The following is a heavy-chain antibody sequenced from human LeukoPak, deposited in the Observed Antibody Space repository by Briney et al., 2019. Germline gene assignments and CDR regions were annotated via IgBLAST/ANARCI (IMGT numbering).Heavy chain of an antibody. CDR1: GGTFSSYG. J-gene: IGHJ4*02. CDR2: SIPILGIS. V-gene: IGHV1-69*04. CDR3: AREVDY. Sequence: SVKVSCKASGGTFSSYGLTWVRQAPGQGLEWMGRSIPILGISTYAQKFQGRVTITADKFTSTTYMELSSLKSEDTAVYYCAREVDYWGQGTLVTVSS.